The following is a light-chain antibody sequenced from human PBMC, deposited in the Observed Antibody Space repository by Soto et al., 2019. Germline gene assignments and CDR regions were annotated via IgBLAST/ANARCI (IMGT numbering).Light chain of an antibody. J-gene: IGLJ2*01. Sequence: QAVVTQPPSASGTPGQRVTISCSGSSSNIGSNYVYWYQQLPGTAPKLLIYSNNPRPSGVPDRFSGSKSGTSASLAISGLRSEDEADYYCAAWDDSLSVYVVFGGGTQVTVL. V-gene: IGLV1-47*02. CDR1: SSNIGSNY. CDR3: AAWDDSLSVYVV. CDR2: SNN.